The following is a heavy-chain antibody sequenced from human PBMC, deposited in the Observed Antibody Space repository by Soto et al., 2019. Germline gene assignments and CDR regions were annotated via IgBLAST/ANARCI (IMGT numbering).Heavy chain of an antibody. CDR2: VIPIFGTA. Sequence: QVQLVQSGAEVKKPGSSVKVSCKASGGTFSSYAISWVRQAPGQGLEWMGGVIPIFGTANYAPKFQGSVTXPXDXXKSIAYMELCRLGSEDAAVYYCASIFGVAVNGSAPWGPGTLDTGPS. D-gene: IGHD3-3*01. CDR3: ASIFGVAVNGSAP. J-gene: IGHJ5*02. V-gene: IGHV1-69*05. CDR1: GGTFSSYA.